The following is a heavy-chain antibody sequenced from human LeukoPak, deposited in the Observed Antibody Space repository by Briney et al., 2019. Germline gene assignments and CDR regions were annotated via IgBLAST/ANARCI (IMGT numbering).Heavy chain of an antibody. J-gene: IGHJ4*02. V-gene: IGHV3-66*02. CDR3: AKDVNVGGDYFDY. CDR2: IYSGGST. CDR1: GFTVSSNY. D-gene: IGHD3-10*01. Sequence: GGSLRLSCAASGFTVSSNYMSWVRQAPGKGLEWVSVIYSGGSTYYADSVKGRFTISRDNSKNTLYLQMNSLRAEDTAVYYCAKDVNVGGDYFDYWGQGTQVTVSS.